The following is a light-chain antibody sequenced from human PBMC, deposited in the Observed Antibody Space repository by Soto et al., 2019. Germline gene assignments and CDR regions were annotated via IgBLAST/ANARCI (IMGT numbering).Light chain of an antibody. Sequence: EIVLTQSPGTLSLSPGETATLSCRASQTIGRNYLAWYQQKPGQAPRLLIFGTSTMATGIPDRFSGSGSGTDFTLSSSRLEPEDFAVYYCQQYASSPLLTFGGGTKVEIK. CDR3: QQYASSPLLT. J-gene: IGKJ4*02. V-gene: IGKV3-20*01. CDR1: QTIGRNY. CDR2: GTS.